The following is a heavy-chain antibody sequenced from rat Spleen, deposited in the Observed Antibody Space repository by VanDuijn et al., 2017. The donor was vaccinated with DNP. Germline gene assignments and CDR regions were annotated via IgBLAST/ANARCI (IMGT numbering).Heavy chain of an antibody. Sequence: ASGFTFSNYGMAWVRQAPTKGLEWVAYISYDGTTTYYGDSVKGRFTVSRDNAKSTLYLQMDSLRSEDTATYYCARNNYYAMDAWGQGTSVTVSS. J-gene: IGHJ4*01. D-gene: IGHD1-10*01. CDR1: GFTFSNYG. V-gene: IGHV5-29*01. CDR3: ARNNYYAMDA. CDR2: ISYDGTTT.